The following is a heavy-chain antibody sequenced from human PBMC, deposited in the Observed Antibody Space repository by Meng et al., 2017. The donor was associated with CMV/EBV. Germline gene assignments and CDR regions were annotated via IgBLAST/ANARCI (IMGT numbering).Heavy chain of an antibody. V-gene: IGHV1-69*05. Sequence: SVKVSCKASGGTFSSYAISWVRQAPGQGLEWMGGIIPIFGTANYAQKFQGRVTITTDESTSTAYMELSSLRSEDTAVYYCARDKRVAARGDYYYGMDVWGQGTTVTVSS. CDR3: ARDKRVAARGDYYYGMDV. D-gene: IGHD6-6*01. J-gene: IGHJ6*02. CDR2: IIPIFGTA. CDR1: GGTFSSYA.